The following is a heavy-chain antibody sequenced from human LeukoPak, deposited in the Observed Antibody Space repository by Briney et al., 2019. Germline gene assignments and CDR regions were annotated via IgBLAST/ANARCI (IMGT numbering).Heavy chain of an antibody. V-gene: IGHV3-66*01. J-gene: IGHJ4*02. D-gene: IGHD1-26*01. CDR2: IYSGGST. CDR1: GFTVSSNY. CDR3: AKEAYSGSYLFDY. Sequence: GGSLRLSCAASGFTVSSNYMSWVRQAPGKGLEWVSVIYSGGSTYYADSVKGRFTISRDNSKNTLYLQMNSLRAEDTAVYYCAKEAYSGSYLFDYWGQGTLVTVSS.